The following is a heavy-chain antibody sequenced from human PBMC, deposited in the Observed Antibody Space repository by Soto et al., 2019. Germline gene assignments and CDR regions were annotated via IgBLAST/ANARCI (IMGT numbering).Heavy chain of an antibody. CDR1: GGSISSSSYY. Sequence: SETLSLTCTVSGGSISSSSYYWGWIRQPPGKGLEWIGSIYYSGSTYYNPSLKSRVTISVDTSKNQFSLKLSSVTAADTAVYYCARPFVYGDYYDAFDIWGQGTMVTVSS. CDR3: ARPFVYGDYYDAFDI. CDR2: IYYSGST. D-gene: IGHD4-17*01. J-gene: IGHJ3*02. V-gene: IGHV4-39*01.